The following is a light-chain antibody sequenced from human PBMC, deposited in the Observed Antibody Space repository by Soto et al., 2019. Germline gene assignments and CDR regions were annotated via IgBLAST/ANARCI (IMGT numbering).Light chain of an antibody. V-gene: IGKV1-39*01. CDR2: AAS. CDR3: QQSYSTPWT. Sequence: DIQMPQYPSSLSASVRDRVTITCRASHNTRGYLNWYQQKPGKAPKLLIYAASNLQSGIPSRFSGSGSETDFTLTISSLQPEDFATYYCQQSYSTPWTFGQGTKVDIK. J-gene: IGKJ1*01. CDR1: HNTRGY.